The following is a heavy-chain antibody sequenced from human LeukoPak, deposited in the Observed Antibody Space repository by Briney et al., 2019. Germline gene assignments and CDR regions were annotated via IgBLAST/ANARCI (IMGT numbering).Heavy chain of an antibody. CDR1: GGSISSGDYY. J-gene: IGHJ5*02. Sequence: PSETLSLTCTVSGGSISSGDYYWSWIRQPPGKGLDWIGYMYYSGSTYYNPSLKSRATISVDTSKNQFSLKLSSVTAADTAVYYCARPYYYDSRIDPWGQGTLVTVSS. D-gene: IGHD3-22*01. V-gene: IGHV4-30-4*01. CDR3: ARPYYYDSRIDP. CDR2: MYYSGST.